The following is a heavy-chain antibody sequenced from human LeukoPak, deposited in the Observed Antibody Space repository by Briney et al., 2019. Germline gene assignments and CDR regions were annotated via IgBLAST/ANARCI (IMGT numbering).Heavy chain of an antibody. D-gene: IGHD1-26*01. CDR1: GFNFGIYG. V-gene: IGHV3-33*03. J-gene: IGHJ4*02. Sequence: PGGSLRLSCTASGFNFGIYGMHWVRQAPGKGLEWVAVMWDDGTNEYYVGSVKGRFTISRDNGKRTLYLQMNSLRAEDTALYYCAKGEGPFDYWGQGTLVTVSS. CDR3: AKGEGPFDY. CDR2: MWDDGTNE.